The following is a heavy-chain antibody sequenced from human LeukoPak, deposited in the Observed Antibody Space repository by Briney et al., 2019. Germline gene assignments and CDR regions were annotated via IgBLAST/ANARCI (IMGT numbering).Heavy chain of an antibody. Sequence: GGSLRLSCAASGFTVSSNYMSWVRQAPGKGLEWVSVIYSGGSTYYADSVKGRFTISRDNSKNTLYLQMNSLRAEGTAVYYCARALGRYGCFDYWGQGTLVTVSS. J-gene: IGHJ4*02. CDR3: ARALGRYGCFDY. V-gene: IGHV3-66*01. CDR2: IYSGGST. D-gene: IGHD4-17*01. CDR1: GFTVSSNY.